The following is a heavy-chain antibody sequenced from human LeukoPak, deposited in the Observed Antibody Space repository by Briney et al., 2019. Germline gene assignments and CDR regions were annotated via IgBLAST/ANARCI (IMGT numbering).Heavy chain of an antibody. V-gene: IGHV1-69*13. CDR1: GYTFTSYA. CDR3: AIPTARNWGSEYFDY. J-gene: IGHJ4*02. D-gene: IGHD7-27*01. Sequence: EASVKVSCKASGYTFTSYAISWVRQAPGQGPEWMGGIIPIFGTANYAQKFQGRVTITADESTSTAYMELSSLRSEDTAVYYCAIPTARNWGSEYFDYWGQGTLVTVSS. CDR2: IIPIFGTA.